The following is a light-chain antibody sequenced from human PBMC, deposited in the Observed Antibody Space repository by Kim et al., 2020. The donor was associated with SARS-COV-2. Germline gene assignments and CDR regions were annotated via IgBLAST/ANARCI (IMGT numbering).Light chain of an antibody. CDR1: NSNIGSNH. CDR3: SSWDDSLNGRL. J-gene: IGLJ3*02. Sequence: QSVLTQPRSASGTPGQRVTISCSGSNSNIGSNHVNWYQQVPGAAPKLLIYINDQRPSGVPGRFSASRSGTSASLVISGLQSEDEADYYCSSWDDSLNGRLFGGGTKVTVL. V-gene: IGLV1-44*01. CDR2: IND.